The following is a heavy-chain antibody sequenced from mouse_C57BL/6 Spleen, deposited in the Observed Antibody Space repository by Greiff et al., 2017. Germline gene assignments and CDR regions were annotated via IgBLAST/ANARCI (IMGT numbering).Heavy chain of an antibody. CDR2: IDPSDSYT. CDR1: GYTFTSYW. D-gene: IGHD4-1*01. J-gene: IGHJ2*01. V-gene: IGHV1-50*01. Sequence: QVQLQQPGAELVKPGASVKLSCKASGYTFTSYWMQWVKQRPGQGLEWIGEIDPSDSYTNYNQKFKGKATLTVDTSSSTAYMQRSSLTSEDSAVYYCAIGLTGGYFDYWGQGTTLTVSS. CDR3: AIGLTGGYFDY.